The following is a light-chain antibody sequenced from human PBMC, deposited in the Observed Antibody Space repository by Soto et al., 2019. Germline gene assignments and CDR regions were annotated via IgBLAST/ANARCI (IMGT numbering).Light chain of an antibody. CDR3: QHYEHVPLS. CDR1: QGINHY. J-gene: IGKJ4*01. CDR2: DSS. Sequence: DIQMTQSPSSLSASVGDRVTITCQASQGINHYLNWYQQKPGKAPKLLIYDSSNLNTGVPSRFRGSGSETDFTLTITSLQADDVATYYCQHYEHVPLSFGGGTKVEIK. V-gene: IGKV1-33*01.